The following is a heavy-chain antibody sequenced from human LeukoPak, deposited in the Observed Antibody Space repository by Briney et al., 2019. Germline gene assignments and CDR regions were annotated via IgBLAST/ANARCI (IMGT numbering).Heavy chain of an antibody. Sequence: GGSPRLSCAASGFTLSDYYMSWIRQAPGKGLEWVSYISSSGSTIYYADSVKGRFTISRDNAKNSLYLQMNSLRAEDTAVYYCASDSYSGYENGPYWGQGTLVTVSS. J-gene: IGHJ4*02. D-gene: IGHD5-12*01. V-gene: IGHV3-11*01. CDR2: ISSSGSTI. CDR1: GFTLSDYY. CDR3: ASDSYSGYENGPY.